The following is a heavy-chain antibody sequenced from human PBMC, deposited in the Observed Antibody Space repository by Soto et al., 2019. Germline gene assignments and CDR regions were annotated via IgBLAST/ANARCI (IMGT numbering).Heavy chain of an antibody. Sequence: PGESLKISCKGSGYIFTNYWIGWVRQMPGKGLEWMGIIYPGDSDTRYSPSFQGQVTISADKSLSTAYLQWSSLKASDTAIYYCARPPHGLPYYFDYWGQGTLVTVSS. D-gene: IGHD5-12*01. CDR1: GYIFTNYW. V-gene: IGHV5-51*01. CDR3: ARPPHGLPYYFDY. J-gene: IGHJ4*02. CDR2: IYPGDSDT.